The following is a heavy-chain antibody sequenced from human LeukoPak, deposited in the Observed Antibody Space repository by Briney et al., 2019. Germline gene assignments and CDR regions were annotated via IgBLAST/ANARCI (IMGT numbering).Heavy chain of an antibody. V-gene: IGHV1-18*01. D-gene: IGHD2-2*01. Sequence: ASVKVSCKASVYTFTSYGISWVRQAPGQGLEWMGWISAYNGNTNYAQKLQGRVTMTTDTSTSTAYMELSSLRSDDTAVYYCARDSVVVVPAAPQIYYYYYMDVWGKGTTVTVSS. J-gene: IGHJ6*03. CDR1: VYTFTSYG. CDR3: ARDSVVVVPAAPQIYYYYYMDV. CDR2: ISAYNGNT.